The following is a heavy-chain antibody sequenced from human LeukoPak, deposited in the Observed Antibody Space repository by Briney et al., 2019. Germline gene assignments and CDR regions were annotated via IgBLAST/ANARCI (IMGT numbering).Heavy chain of an antibody. CDR1: GGSISNYY. D-gene: IGHD6-6*01. Sequence: SETLSLTCTVSGGSISNYYWGWIRQAAGKGLEWIGRIYSSGNTNYNPSLKSRVTMSIDRSKNQFSLKLSSATAADTAVYYCARESYSSSTSGLHYWGQGTLVNV. CDR2: IYSSGNT. CDR3: ARESYSSSTSGLHY. V-gene: IGHV4-4*07. J-gene: IGHJ4*02.